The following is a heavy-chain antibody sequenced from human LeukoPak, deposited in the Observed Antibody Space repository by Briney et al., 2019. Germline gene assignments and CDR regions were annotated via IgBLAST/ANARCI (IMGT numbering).Heavy chain of an antibody. CDR1: GGSFSGYY. J-gene: IGHJ4*02. V-gene: IGHV4-34*01. CDR3: ARGHNADTAMDYFDY. Sequence: SETLSLTCAVYGGSFSGYYWSWIRQPPGKGLEWIGEINHSRSTNYKPSLKSRVTISVDTSKNQFSLKLSSVTAADTAVYYCARGHNADTAMDYFDYWGQGTRVTVSS. CDR2: INHSRST. D-gene: IGHD5-18*01.